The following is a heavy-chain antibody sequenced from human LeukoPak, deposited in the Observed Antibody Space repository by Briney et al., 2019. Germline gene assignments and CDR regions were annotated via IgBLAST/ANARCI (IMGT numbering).Heavy chain of an antibody. D-gene: IGHD3-22*01. V-gene: IGHV4-38-2*01. CDR1: AFSINSGYY. J-gene: IGHJ4*01. CDR3: ARLGSGXSXFDY. CDR2: VYHSGST. Sequence: SETLSLTCAVSAFSINSGYYWGWIRQPPGKGLEWIGTVYHSGSTYYNPSLKSRVTMSVDTSKNQFSLKVYSVTAADTAVYYCARLGSGXSXFDYWGXGXLXXVS.